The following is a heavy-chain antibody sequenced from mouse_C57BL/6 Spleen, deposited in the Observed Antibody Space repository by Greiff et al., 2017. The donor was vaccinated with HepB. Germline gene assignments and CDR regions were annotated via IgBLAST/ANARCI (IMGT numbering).Heavy chain of an antibody. CDR3: ARQGLGTSAY. V-gene: IGHV1-82*01. CDR1: GYAFSSSW. J-gene: IGHJ3*01. Sequence: QVQLKQSGPELVKPGASVKISCKASGYAFSSSWMNWVKQRPGKGLEWIGRIYPGDGDTNYNGKFKGKATLTADKSSSTAYMQLSSLTSEDSAVYFCARQGLGTSAYWGQGTLVTVSA. D-gene: IGHD4-1*01. CDR2: IYPGDGDT.